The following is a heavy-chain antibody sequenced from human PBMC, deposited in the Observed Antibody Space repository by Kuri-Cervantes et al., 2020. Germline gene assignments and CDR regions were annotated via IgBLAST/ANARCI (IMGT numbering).Heavy chain of an antibody. CDR3: AKDISQYCGGDCYPYGMDV. CDR2: IKEDGSDI. V-gene: IGHV3-7*03. J-gene: IGHJ6*02. D-gene: IGHD2-21*02. Sequence: GGSLRLSCAASGFTFSSHWMSWVRQAPGKGLEWVARIKEDGSDIWYVDSVKGRFTISRDNVKNSLYLQVSSLRAEDTAVYYCAKDISQYCGGDCYPYGMDVWGQGTTVTVSS. CDR1: GFTFSSHW.